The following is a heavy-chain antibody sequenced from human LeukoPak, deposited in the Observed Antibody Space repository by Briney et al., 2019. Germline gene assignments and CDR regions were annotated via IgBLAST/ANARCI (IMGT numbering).Heavy chain of an antibody. D-gene: IGHD3-10*01. CDR2: INFAGDVI. CDR3: ASDHLWAFDV. V-gene: IGHV3-48*01. J-gene: IGHJ3*01. CDR1: GFSFSRFS. Sequence: GGSLRLSCAASGFSFSRFSMNWVRQAPGKGLEWLSYINFAGDVIWYADSVKGRFTISGDNAKNSLYLQMNSLRADDTAIYYCASDHLWAFDVWGQGTLVTVSS.